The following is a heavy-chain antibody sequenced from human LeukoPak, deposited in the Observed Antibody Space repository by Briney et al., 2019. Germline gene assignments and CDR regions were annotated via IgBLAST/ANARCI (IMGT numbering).Heavy chain of an antibody. J-gene: IGHJ4*02. D-gene: IGHD3-22*01. CDR3: ARWGHYDSSGYYPNLDY. V-gene: IGHV5-51*01. CDR1: GYSFTSYW. Sequence: GESLKISCKGSGYSFTSYWTGWVRQMPGKGLEWMGIIYPGDSDTRYSPSFQGQVTISADKSISTAYLQWSSLKASDTAMYYCARWGHYDSSGYYPNLDYWGQGTLVTVSS. CDR2: IYPGDSDT.